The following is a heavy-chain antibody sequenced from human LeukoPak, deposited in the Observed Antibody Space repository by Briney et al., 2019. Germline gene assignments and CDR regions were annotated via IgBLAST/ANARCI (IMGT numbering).Heavy chain of an antibody. CDR3: TTNPSSSWFLLSYFDY. D-gene: IGHD6-13*01. Sequence: GGTLRLSCAASGFTFSSYGRSWVRQAPGKGLEWVGRIKSKTDGGTTDYAAPVKGIFAISRDDSKNTLYLQMNSLKTEDTAVYYCTTNPSSSWFLLSYFDYWGQGTLVTVSS. V-gene: IGHV3-15*01. CDR2: IKSKTDGGTT. CDR1: GFTFSSYG. J-gene: IGHJ4*02.